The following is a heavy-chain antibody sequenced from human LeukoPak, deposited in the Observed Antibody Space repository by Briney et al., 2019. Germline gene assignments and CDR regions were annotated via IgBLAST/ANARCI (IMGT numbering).Heavy chain of an antibody. CDR3: ARALRFLEWPQSLDY. J-gene: IGHJ4*02. V-gene: IGHV1-2*02. D-gene: IGHD3-3*01. CDR2: INPNSGGT. Sequence: APVKVSCKASGYTFTGYYMHWVRQAPGQGLEWMGWINPNSGGTNYAQKFQGRVTMTRDTSISTAYMELRSLRSDDTAVYYCARALRFLEWPQSLDYWGQGTLVTASS. CDR1: GYTFTGYY.